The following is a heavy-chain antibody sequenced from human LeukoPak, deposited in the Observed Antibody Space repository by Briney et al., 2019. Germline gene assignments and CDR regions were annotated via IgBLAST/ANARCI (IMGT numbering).Heavy chain of an antibody. CDR1: VDSVSSSSAA. D-gene: IGHD1-26*01. V-gene: IGHV6-1*01. CDR3: ARGKQGGFDY. J-gene: IGHJ4*02. CDR2: TYYRSTWYN. Sequence: SQTLSLTCAISVDSVSSSSAAWNWSRPSPSRGLEWLGSTYYRSTWYNEYAESVRGRITVNPDTSKNQFSLQLNSVTPDDTAVYYCARGKQGGFDYWGQGTLVTVSS.